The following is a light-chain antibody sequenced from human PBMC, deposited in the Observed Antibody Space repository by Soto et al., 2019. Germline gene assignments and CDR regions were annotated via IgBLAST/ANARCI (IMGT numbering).Light chain of an antibody. Sequence: DIQMTQSPSSVSASVGDRVTITCQASRDITNYLNWCQQKPGKAPNLLIYDASNLTTGVPSRFSGSSSATDFTFTISSLQPEDIATYKYHTLPPLTFGGGTKVDIK. V-gene: IGKV1-33*01. J-gene: IGKJ4*01. CDR1: RDITNY. CDR2: DAS. CDR3: HTLPPLT.